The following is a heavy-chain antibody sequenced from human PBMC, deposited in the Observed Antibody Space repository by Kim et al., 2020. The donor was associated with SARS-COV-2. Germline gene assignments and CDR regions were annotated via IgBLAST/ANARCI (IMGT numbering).Heavy chain of an antibody. V-gene: IGHV3-9*01. D-gene: IGHD2-21*01. Sequence: ADSVKGRFTISRDNAKNSLYLQMNSLRAEDTALYYCAKGGVPYYGGWFDPWGQGTLVTVSS. CDR3: AKGGVPYYGGWFDP. J-gene: IGHJ5*02.